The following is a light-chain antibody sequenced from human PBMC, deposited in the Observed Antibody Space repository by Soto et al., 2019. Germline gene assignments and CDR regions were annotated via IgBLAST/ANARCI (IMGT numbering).Light chain of an antibody. J-gene: IGKJ4*01. V-gene: IGKV4-1*01. Sequence: DIVMTQSPDSLAVSLGERATINCKSSQNVLYSSNNKNYLAGYQQKPGQPPKRLISCASTRESGVPDRFSGSGSGKDFNLTLSCLQAEDVAVYYCQQYYNTPLTFGGGTKVEI. CDR1: QNVLYSSNNKNY. CDR2: CAS. CDR3: QQYYNTPLT.